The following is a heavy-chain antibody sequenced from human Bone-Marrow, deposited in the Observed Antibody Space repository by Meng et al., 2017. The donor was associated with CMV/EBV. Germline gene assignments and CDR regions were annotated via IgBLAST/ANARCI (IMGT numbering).Heavy chain of an antibody. J-gene: IGHJ5*02. CDR1: GFTFSSYS. V-gene: IGHV3-21*01. Sequence: GESLKISCAASGFTFSSYSMNWVRQAPGKGLEWVSSISSSSSYIYYADSVKGRFTISRDNAKNSLYLQMNSLRAEDTAVYYCARWSGAKCCNWFDPWGQGTRVTVSS. CDR3: ARWSGAKCCNWFDP. D-gene: IGHD3-10*01. CDR2: ISSSSSYI.